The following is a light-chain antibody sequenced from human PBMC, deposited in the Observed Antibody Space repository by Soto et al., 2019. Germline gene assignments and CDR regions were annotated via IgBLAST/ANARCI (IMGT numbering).Light chain of an antibody. CDR2: WGS. V-gene: IGKV4-1*01. Sequence: DIVMTQSPDSLAVSLGERATINCKSSQSVLYSSNNKNYLAWYQQKPGQPPKLLVYWGSTRGSGVPDRFSGSGSGTDFTLTISSLQPEDFAIYYCQQDYNLPPWTFGQGTKVEIK. J-gene: IGKJ1*01. CDR1: QSVLYSSNNKNY. CDR3: QQDYNLPPWT.